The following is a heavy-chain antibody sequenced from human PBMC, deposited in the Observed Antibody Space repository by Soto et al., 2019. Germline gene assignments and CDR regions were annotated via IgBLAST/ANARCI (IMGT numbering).Heavy chain of an antibody. J-gene: IGHJ4*02. D-gene: IGHD6-13*01. CDR2: IIPIFGTA. CDR1: GGTFSSYA. V-gene: IGHV1-69*06. Sequence: QVQLVQSGAEVKKPGSSVKVSCKASGGTFSSYAISWVRQAPGQGLEWMGGIIPIFGTANYAQKFQGRVTITADKSTSTAYMELSSLRSEDTAVYYCARDRVKARRSWYYYRGPEWGQGTLVTVSS. CDR3: ARDRVKARRSWYYYRGPE.